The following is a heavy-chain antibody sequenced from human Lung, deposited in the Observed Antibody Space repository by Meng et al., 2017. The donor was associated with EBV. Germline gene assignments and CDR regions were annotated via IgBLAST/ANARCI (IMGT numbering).Heavy chain of an antibody. J-gene: IGHJ4*02. V-gene: IGHV4-30-2*01. CDR2: IYHSGST. Sequence: QRQESGPGLVTPSQTLSLTCAVSGGSISSGGYSWSWIRQPPGKGLEWIGYIYHSGSTHYNPSLKSRVTISVDTSKNQFSLKLSSVTAADTAVYYCARDSDSAYSLGYWGQGTLVTVSS. D-gene: IGHD2-21*01. CDR3: ARDSDSAYSLGY. CDR1: GGSISSGGYS.